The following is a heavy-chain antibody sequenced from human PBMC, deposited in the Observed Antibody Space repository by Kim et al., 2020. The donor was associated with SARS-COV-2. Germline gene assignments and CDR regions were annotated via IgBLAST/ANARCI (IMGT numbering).Heavy chain of an antibody. CDR3: AKDRGGYTSGWY. D-gene: IGHD6-19*01. CDR2: VSGSPTNT. CDR1: GFTFTNFA. V-gene: IGHV3-23*01. Sequence: GGSLRLSCAASGFTFTNFAISWVRQAPGKGLEWVSAVSGSPTNTYYADSVKGRFAISRDNSKNTVYLQMNSLRADDTAVYYCAKDRGGYTSGWY. J-gene: IGHJ2*01.